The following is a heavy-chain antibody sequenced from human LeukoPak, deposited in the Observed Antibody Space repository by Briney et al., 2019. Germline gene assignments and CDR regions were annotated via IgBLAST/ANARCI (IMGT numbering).Heavy chain of an antibody. Sequence: PGGSLRLSCAASGFTFSGYRMSWVRQAPGKGLEWVAVISYDGSNKYYADSVKGRFTISRDNSKNTLYLQMNSLRAEDTAVYYCAKDGPGGGSWYAYWGQGTLVTVSS. V-gene: IGHV3-30*18. CDR3: AKDGPGGGSWYAY. CDR1: GFTFSGYR. J-gene: IGHJ4*02. CDR2: ISYDGSNK. D-gene: IGHD6-13*01.